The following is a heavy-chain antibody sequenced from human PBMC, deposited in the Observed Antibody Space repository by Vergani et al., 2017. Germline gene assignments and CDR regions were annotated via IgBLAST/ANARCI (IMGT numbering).Heavy chain of an antibody. CDR3: ARGDYGILTGYRY. CDR1: GYTFSNYY. Sequence: QVQVVQSGAEVKKSGASVKVPCKTSGYTFSNYYMHWVRQPPGQGLEWMGIINPSGGHTNYAQKFQGRVTMTRDTSTSTVYMELSSRRSEDTAIYYCARGDYGILTGYRYWGQGTLVTVSA. CDR2: INPSGGHT. J-gene: IGHJ4*02. V-gene: IGHV1-46*03. D-gene: IGHD3-9*01.